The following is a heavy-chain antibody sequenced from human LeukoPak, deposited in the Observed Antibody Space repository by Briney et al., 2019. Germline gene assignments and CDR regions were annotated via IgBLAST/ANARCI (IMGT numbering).Heavy chain of an antibody. CDR3: ARGSGGSTDY. CDR1: GGSFSGYY. CDR2: INHSGST. D-gene: IGHD1-14*01. Sequence: SETLSLTCAVYGGSFSGYYWSWIRQPPGKGLEWIGEINHSGSTNYNPSLKSRVTISVDTSKNQFSLKLSSVTAADTAVYYCARGSGGSTDYWGQGTLVTVSS. J-gene: IGHJ4*02. V-gene: IGHV4-34*01.